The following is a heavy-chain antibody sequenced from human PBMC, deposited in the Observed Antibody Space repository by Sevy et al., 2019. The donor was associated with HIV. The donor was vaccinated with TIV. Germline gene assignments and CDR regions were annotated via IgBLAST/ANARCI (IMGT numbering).Heavy chain of an antibody. D-gene: IGHD2-8*01. CDR2: INQDGSET. Sequence: GGSLRLSCAASGFTFSSYWMSWVRQAPGKGLEWVATINQDGSETFYVDSVKGPFTISRHNPSKSRYLQMNSLCAEDTAVYKGAGVFYGAADYWGQGTLVTVSS. V-gene: IGHV3-7*01. J-gene: IGHJ4*02. CDR3: AGVFYGAADY. CDR1: GFTFSSYW.